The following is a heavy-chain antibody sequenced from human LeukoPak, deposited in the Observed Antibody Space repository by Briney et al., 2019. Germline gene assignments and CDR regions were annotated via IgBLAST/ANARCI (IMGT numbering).Heavy chain of an antibody. Sequence: GGSLRLSCAASGFTFGLTFSNYVMSWVRQAPGKGLEWVSGINWNSGSIGYADSVKGRFTISRDNAKNSLYLQMNSLRAEDTALYYCAKDISSGIAVAATDYWGQGTLVTVSS. CDR2: INWNSGSI. CDR1: GFTFGLTFSNYV. V-gene: IGHV3-9*01. CDR3: AKDISSGIAVAATDY. J-gene: IGHJ4*02. D-gene: IGHD6-19*01.